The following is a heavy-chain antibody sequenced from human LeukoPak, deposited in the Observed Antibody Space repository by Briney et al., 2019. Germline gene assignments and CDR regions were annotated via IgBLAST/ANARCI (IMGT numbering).Heavy chain of an antibody. J-gene: IGHJ5*01. V-gene: IGHV3-7*01. Sequence: GGSLRLSCAASGFTFSNYWMSWVRQAPGKGLEWLANINQDGSEMYYVDSVKGRFTISRDNGKNSLYLQINSLRADDTAVYYCVKDPRDTYGTNWFVSWGQGTLLIVSS. D-gene: IGHD2-21*01. CDR1: GFTFSNYW. CDR2: INQDGSEM. CDR3: VKDPRDTYGTNWFVS.